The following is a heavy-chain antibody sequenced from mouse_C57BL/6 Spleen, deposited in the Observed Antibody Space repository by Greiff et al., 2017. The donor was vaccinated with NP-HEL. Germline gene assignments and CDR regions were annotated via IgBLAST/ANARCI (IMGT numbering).Heavy chain of an antibody. D-gene: IGHD3-2*02. CDR1: GYSITSGYY. CDR2: ISYDGSN. CDR3: ARKQLRSSLYYFDY. V-gene: IGHV3-6*01. Sequence: ESGPGLVKPSQSLSLTCSVTGYSITSGYYWNWIRQFPGNKLEWMGYISYDGSNNYNPSLKNRISITRDTSKNQFFLKLNSVTTEDTATYYCARKQLRSSLYYFDYWGQGTTLTVSS. J-gene: IGHJ2*01.